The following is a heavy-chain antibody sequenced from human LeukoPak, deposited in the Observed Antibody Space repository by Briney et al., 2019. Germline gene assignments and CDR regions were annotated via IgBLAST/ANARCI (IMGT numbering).Heavy chain of an antibody. CDR2: IYYSGST. V-gene: IGHV4-59*08. Sequence: SETLSLTCTVSGGSISSYYWNWIRQPPGRGLEWIGYIYYSGSTNYNPSLKSRVTISVDTSKNQFSLKLSSVTAADTAVYYCARAGGYSSGYQDYWGQGTLVTVSS. CDR1: GGSISSYY. D-gene: IGHD5-18*01. J-gene: IGHJ4*02. CDR3: ARAGGYSSGYQDY.